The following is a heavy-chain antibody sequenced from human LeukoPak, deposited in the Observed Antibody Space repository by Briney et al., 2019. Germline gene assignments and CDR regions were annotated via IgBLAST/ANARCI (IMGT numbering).Heavy chain of an antibody. CDR1: GGSISTSSYY. CDR2: IYYSGST. D-gene: IGHD1-26*01. CDR3: AREVVGAPGGFDL. V-gene: IGHV4-61*01. J-gene: IGHJ2*01. Sequence: SETLSLTCTVSGGSISTSSYYWSWIRQPPGKGLEWIGYIYYSGSTNYNPSLKSRVTISVDTSKNQFSLKLSSVTAADTAVYYCAREVVGAPGGFDLWGRGTLVTVSS.